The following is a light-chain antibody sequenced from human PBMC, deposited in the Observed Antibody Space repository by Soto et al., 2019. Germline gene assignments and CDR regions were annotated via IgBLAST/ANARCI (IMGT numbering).Light chain of an antibody. V-gene: IGKV1-5*01. CDR2: DAS. Sequence: DIQMNQSPSTLSASVGGRVTITCRASQNIDIWLSWYQQKPGKAPKLLIYDASNLNSGVPSRFSGSGSGTELTLTISSLQPDDFGTYYCQQHKRYPVTFGGGTKVDIK. J-gene: IGKJ4*01. CDR3: QQHKRYPVT. CDR1: QNIDIW.